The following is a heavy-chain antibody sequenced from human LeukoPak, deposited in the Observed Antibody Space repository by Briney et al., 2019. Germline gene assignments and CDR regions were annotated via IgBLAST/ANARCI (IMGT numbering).Heavy chain of an antibody. J-gene: IGHJ5*02. V-gene: IGHV5-10-1*01. CDR1: GYSFTSYW. CDR2: IDPSDSHT. D-gene: IGHD1-26*01. Sequence: GESLKISCKGSGYSFTSYWISWVRQMPGKGLEWMGRIDPSDSHTSYSPSFQGHVTISADKSISTAYLQWSSLKASDTAMYYCARGAAPPLNWFDPWGQGTLVTVSS. CDR3: ARGAAPPLNWFDP.